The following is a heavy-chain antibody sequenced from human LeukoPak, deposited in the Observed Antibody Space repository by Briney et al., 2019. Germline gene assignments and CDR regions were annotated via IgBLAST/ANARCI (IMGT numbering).Heavy chain of an antibody. Sequence: PGRPLRLSCVVSGFTFDDYAMNWVRQAPGKGLEWVSGINWNSQSIAYADSVKGRFTISRDNAKNSLYLQMNDLRPEDMAFYYCAKGSSYTKTYYCDYWGQGTLVTVSS. J-gene: IGHJ4*02. CDR2: INWNSQSI. CDR3: AKGSSYTKTYYCDY. CDR1: GFTFDDYA. D-gene: IGHD6-6*01. V-gene: IGHV3-9*03.